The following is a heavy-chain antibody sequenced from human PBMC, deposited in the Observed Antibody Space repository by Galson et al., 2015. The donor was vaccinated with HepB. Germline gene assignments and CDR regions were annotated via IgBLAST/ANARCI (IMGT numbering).Heavy chain of an antibody. J-gene: IGHJ4*02. CDR1: GFTFPDAS. V-gene: IGHV3-15*01. CDR2: FFSPALGGTK. Sequence: SPELSCAGSGFTFPDASLRWVRPAPGKGLGWVGRFFSPALGGTKEYGSPLQGRLTTSRDDSQHPLYLEMNSLKTEDTAVYYCTTYITMAGAGDYWGQGTLVTVSS. CDR3: TTYITMAGAGDY. D-gene: IGHD3-10*01.